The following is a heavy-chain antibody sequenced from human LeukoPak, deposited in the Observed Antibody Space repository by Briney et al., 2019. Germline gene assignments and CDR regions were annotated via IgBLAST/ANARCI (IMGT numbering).Heavy chain of an antibody. J-gene: IGHJ4*02. V-gene: IGHV3-23*01. CDR2: ITYSSGYT. CDR1: GFTFSSYD. CDR3: AKERSSGWPFDY. Sequence: PGGSLRLSCAASGFTFSSYDMSWVRQAPGKGLEWVSGITYSSGYTYYADSVKGRFTISRDNSRNTLYLQMNSLRAEDTAVYYCAKERSSGWPFDYWGQGTLVTVSS. D-gene: IGHD6-19*01.